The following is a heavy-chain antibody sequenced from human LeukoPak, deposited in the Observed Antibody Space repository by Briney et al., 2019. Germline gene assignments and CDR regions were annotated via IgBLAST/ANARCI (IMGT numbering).Heavy chain of an antibody. J-gene: IGHJ4*02. CDR3: ARLGAGYSYGLDY. CDR1: AFTFSSYE. D-gene: IGHD5-18*01. CDR2: ISSSGSTI. Sequence: GGSLRLSCAASAFTFSSYEMDWVRQAPGKGLEWVSYISSSGSTIYYADSVKGRFTISRDNAKNSLYLQMNSLRAEDTAVYYCARLGAGYSYGLDYWGQGTLVTVSS. V-gene: IGHV3-48*03.